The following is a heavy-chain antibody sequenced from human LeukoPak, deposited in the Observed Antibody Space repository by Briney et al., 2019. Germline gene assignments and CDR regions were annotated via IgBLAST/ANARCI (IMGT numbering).Heavy chain of an antibody. Sequence: SETLSLTCTVSGGSISSYHWSWIRQPPGKGLEWIGYIYYSGSTNYNPSLKSRVTISVDTSKNQFSLKLSSVTAADTAVYYCARHDTAMVTRYCYFDLWGRGTLVTVSS. CDR1: GGSISSYH. CDR2: IYYSGST. V-gene: IGHV4-59*08. J-gene: IGHJ2*01. CDR3: ARHDTAMVTRYCYFDL. D-gene: IGHD5-18*01.